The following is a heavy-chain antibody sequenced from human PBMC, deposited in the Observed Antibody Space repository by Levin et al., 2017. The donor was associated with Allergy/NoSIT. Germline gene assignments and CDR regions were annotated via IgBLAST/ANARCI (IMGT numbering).Heavy chain of an antibody. CDR2: IYYSGST. CDR3: ARLRYSSGDFDY. D-gene: IGHD6-25*01. Sequence: PGGSLRLSCTVSGGSISSSSYYWGWIRQPPGKGLEWIGSIYYSGSTYYNPSLKSRVTISVDTSKNQFSLKLSSVTAADTAVYYCARLRYSSGDFDYWGQGTLVTVSS. J-gene: IGHJ4*02. V-gene: IGHV4-39*01. CDR1: GGSISSSSYY.